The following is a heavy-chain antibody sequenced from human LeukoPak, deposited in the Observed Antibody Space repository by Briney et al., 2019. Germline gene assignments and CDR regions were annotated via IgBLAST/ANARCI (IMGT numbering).Heavy chain of an antibody. D-gene: IGHD4-17*01. V-gene: IGHV3-30*18. CDR3: AKRGDYEASDI. J-gene: IGHJ3*02. CDR2: ISYDGSNK. Sequence: PGGCLRLSCAASGFTFSSYGMHWVRQAPGKGLEWVAVISYDGSNKYYADSVKGRFTISRDNSKNTLYLQMNSLRAEDTAVYYCAKRGDYEASDIWGQGTMVTVSS. CDR1: GFTFSSYG.